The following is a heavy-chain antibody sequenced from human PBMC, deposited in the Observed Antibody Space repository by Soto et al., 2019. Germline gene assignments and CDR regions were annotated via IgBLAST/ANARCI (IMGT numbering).Heavy chain of an antibody. CDR3: AGGRVSSSWYISRYYGMDV. CDR1: GGSFSGYY. J-gene: IGHJ6*02. Sequence: SETLSLTCAVYGGSFSGYYWSWIRQPPGKGLEWIGEINHSGSTNYNPSLKSRVTISVDTSKNQFSLKLSSVTAADTAVYYCAGGRVSSSWYISRYYGMDVWGQGTTVTVSS. D-gene: IGHD6-13*01. V-gene: IGHV4-34*01. CDR2: INHSGST.